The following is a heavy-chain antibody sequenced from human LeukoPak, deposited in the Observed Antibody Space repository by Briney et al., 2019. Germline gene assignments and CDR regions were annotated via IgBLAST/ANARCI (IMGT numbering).Heavy chain of an antibody. D-gene: IGHD6-19*01. V-gene: IGHV3-23*01. Sequence: GGSLRLSCAASGFTFSSYAMRWLRQAPGKGLEGVSAISGSGGSTYYADSVKGRFTISRDNSKNTLYLQMNSLRAEDTAVYYCAKVDSSGLGPWGQGTLVTVSS. CDR1: GFTFSSYA. CDR3: AKVDSSGLGP. J-gene: IGHJ5*02. CDR2: ISGSGGST.